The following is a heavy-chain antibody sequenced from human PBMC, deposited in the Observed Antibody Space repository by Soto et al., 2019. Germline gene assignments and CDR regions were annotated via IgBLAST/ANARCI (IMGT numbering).Heavy chain of an antibody. CDR3: AKNPGYDYDSTGYPFAY. Sequence: PGGSLRLSCASSEFTFSNYAMSWVRQAPGGGVEWVSDITYGGSTTHYADSVNGPFTISRHNSQNTLYLQMNSLRAEDTAVYYCAKNPGYDYDSTGYPFAYWGKGPLVTVSS. J-gene: IGHJ4*02. CDR2: ITYGGSTT. V-gene: IGHV3-23*01. CDR1: EFTFSNYA. D-gene: IGHD3-22*01.